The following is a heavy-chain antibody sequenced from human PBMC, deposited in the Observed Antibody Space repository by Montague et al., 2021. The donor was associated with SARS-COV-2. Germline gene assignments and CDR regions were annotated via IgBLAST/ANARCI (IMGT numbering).Heavy chain of an antibody. CDR1: GGSVSSGSYY. J-gene: IGHJ6*02. D-gene: IGHD3-3*01. CDR2: IYYSGST. CDR3: ARDPWRITIFGVVTRYGMDV. V-gene: IGHV4-61*01. Sequence: SETLSLTCIVSGGSVSSGSYYWSWIRQPPGKGLEWIGYIYYSGSTNYKPSLKSRVTISVDTSKNQFSLKLGSVTAADTAVYYCARDPWRITIFGVVTRYGMDVWGQGTTVTVSS.